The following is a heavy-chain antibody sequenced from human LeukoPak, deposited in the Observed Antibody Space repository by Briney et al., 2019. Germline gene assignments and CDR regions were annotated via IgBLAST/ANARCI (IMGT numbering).Heavy chain of an antibody. D-gene: IGHD3-10*01. Sequence: ASVKVSCKASGNTFTSYAMHWVRQAPGQRLEWMGWINAGNGNTKYSQEFQGRVTITRDTSASTAFMYLRSLRAEDTAVYYCARKDSGRYINPFDYWGQGTLVTVSS. V-gene: IGHV1-3*03. CDR3: ARKDSGRYINPFDY. CDR2: INAGNGNT. J-gene: IGHJ4*02. CDR1: GNTFTSYA.